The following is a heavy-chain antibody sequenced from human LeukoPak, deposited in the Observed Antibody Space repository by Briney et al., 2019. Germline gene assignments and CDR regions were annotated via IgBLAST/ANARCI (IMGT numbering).Heavy chain of an antibody. Sequence: PGGSLRLSCAASGFTFSSYEMNWVRQAPGKGLEWVSDISSSGTTIHYADSVKGRFTISRDNAKNSLYLQMSSLRAEDTAVYYCARGLDDGYSYGLDYWGQGTLVTVSS. CDR3: ARGLDDGYSYGLDY. V-gene: IGHV3-48*03. J-gene: IGHJ4*02. D-gene: IGHD5-18*01. CDR1: GFTFSSYE. CDR2: ISSSGTTI.